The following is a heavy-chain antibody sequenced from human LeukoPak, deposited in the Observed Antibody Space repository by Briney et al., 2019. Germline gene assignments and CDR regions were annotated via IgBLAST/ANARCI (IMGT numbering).Heavy chain of an antibody. CDR1: GFSFTTHA. CDR3: AKDQDPHSYGSGSYAPFDY. J-gene: IGHJ4*02. CDR2: ISGSGGST. V-gene: IGHV3-23*01. D-gene: IGHD3-10*01. Sequence: GGSLRLSCVASGFSFTTHARGWVRQAPGKGLEWVSHISGSGGSTKYSGSVEGRFTISRDNSKNTLYLQINSLRADDTAVYYCAKDQDPHSYGSGSYAPFDYWGQGTLVTVSS.